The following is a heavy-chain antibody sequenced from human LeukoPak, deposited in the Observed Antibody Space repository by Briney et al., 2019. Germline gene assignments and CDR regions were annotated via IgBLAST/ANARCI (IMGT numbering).Heavy chain of an antibody. J-gene: IGHJ4*02. D-gene: IGHD3-22*01. CDR1: GFTFSNSA. Sequence: GGALRLSCSDSGFTFSNSAMHWGRQTPGEGLEYVSAITPDGGGTFYADSVRGRFTISRDNSKNTLYLQMSSLRAEDTAVYYCVKAVYDSSGYYYAYWGQGTLVTVSS. CDR3: VKAVYDSSGYYYAY. V-gene: IGHV3-64D*09. CDR2: ITPDGGGT.